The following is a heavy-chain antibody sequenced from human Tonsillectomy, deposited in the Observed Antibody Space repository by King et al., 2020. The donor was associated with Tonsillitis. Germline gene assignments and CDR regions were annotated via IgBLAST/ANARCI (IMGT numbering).Heavy chain of an antibody. Sequence: VQLVESGGGLVQPGGSLRLSCAASGFTFSAYAMSGVRQAPGKGLELFSTVSGSGDNTYFVDSGKARFTISSDNSKNTLYLQMNSLRAEDTAIYYCSKGYSSSWFFAFDIWGQGTMVTVSS. CDR2: VSGSGDNT. CDR3: SKGYSSSWFFAFDI. V-gene: IGHV3-23*04. D-gene: IGHD6-13*01. J-gene: IGHJ3*02. CDR1: GFTFSAYA.